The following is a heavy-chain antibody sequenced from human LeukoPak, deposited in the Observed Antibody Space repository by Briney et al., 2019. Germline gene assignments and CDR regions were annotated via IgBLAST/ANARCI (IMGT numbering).Heavy chain of an antibody. Sequence: GGSWDFSGAASGFTFSSFARGWVGQAPGKGRNWVSTVSDTTYYADSVRGRFTISRDDSKNTLYLQMDSLRAEDTAIYSCARSRGPGSHWFDPWGQGTLVTVSS. CDR2: VSDTT. J-gene: IGHJ5*02. CDR1: GFTFSSFA. D-gene: IGHD3-10*01. V-gene: IGHV3-23*01. CDR3: ARSRGPGSHWFDP.